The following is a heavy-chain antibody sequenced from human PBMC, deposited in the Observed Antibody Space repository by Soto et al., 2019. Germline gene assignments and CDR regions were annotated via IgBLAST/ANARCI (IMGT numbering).Heavy chain of an antibody. V-gene: IGHV1-69*12. D-gene: IGHD5-12*01. Sequence: QVQLVQSGDEVKKPGSSVKVSCKASGDTFTNHVFNWVRQAPGQGLEWMGGIISLFGTPNYSRRFQGRVTITADESTATSYMELSSLRSDDTGVYYCAGDLGSGYDRGDYWGQGTLVTVSS. CDR2: IISLFGTP. CDR3: AGDLGSGYDRGDY. CDR1: GDTFTNHV. J-gene: IGHJ4*02.